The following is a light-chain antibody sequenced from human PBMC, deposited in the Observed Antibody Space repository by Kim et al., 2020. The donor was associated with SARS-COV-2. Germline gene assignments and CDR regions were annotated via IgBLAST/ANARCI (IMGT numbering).Light chain of an antibody. CDR2: EDN. CDR1: SGSIASNY. CDR3: QSYDSSNPNWV. Sequence: TVTISCTRSSGSIASNYVQWYQQRPGSSPPTVIYEDNQRPSGVPDRFSGSIDSSSNSASLTISGLKTEDEADYYCQSYDSSNPNWVFGGGTKLTVL. V-gene: IGLV6-57*01. J-gene: IGLJ3*02.